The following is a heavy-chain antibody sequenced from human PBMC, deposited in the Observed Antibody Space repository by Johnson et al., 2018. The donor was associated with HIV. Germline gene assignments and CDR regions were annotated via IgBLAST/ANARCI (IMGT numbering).Heavy chain of an antibody. CDR1: GFTFDDYG. Sequence: EVQLVESGGGVVRPGGSLRLSCAASGFTFDDYGMSWVRQAPGKGLEWVSGINWNGGSTGYADSLKGRFTISRDNARNSLYLQMNSLRAGDTAVYYCASSITGAHRGAFDIWGQGTMVTVSS. CDR3: ASSITGAHRGAFDI. D-gene: IGHD1-20*01. CDR2: INWNGGST. V-gene: IGHV3-20*04. J-gene: IGHJ3*02.